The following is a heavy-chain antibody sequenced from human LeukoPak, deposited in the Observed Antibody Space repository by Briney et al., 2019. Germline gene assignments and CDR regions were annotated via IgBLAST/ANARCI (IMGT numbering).Heavy chain of an antibody. CDR3: AREARGSSTWSTGGPFDY. CDR2: HSGSGCAT. Sequence: GVSLRLSCAFSGFSFRTYAMICVSQAPGKALEYVSVHSGSGCATDYAGSVKGRFTISRDNSKNTLFLQMNRLRVEDTALYYCAREARGSSTWSTGGPFDYWGQGALVTVSS. V-gene: IGHV3-23*01. J-gene: IGHJ4*02. D-gene: IGHD6-13*01. CDR1: GFSFRTYA.